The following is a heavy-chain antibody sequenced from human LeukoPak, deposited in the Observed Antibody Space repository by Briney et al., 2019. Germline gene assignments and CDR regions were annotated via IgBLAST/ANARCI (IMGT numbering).Heavy chain of an antibody. D-gene: IGHD3-9*01. V-gene: IGHV3-48*01. CDR2: ISASRDIT. J-gene: IGHJ4*02. CDR1: GFNYSSYT. Sequence: SGGSLRLSCAASGFNYSSYTMNWVRQAPGMGLEWLSYISASRDITYYADSVKGRFTISRDNSKNTLYLQMNSLKAEDTAVYYCAKNPDYDVLTGTSFDCWGQGALVTVSS. CDR3: AKNPDYDVLTGTSFDC.